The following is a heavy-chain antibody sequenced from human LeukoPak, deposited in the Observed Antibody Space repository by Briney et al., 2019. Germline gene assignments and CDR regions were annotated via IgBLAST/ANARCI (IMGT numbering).Heavy chain of an antibody. CDR3: ARERPNSSSWYARWFDP. Sequence: SETLSLTCTVSGYSISTSYYWDWIRQPPGKGLEWIGTFYHGGSTYYNPSLKSRVTISVDTSRNQFSLNLTSVTAAVTAVYYCARERPNSSSWYARWFDPWGQGTLVTVSS. CDR2: FYHGGST. J-gene: IGHJ5*02. CDR1: GYSISTSYY. V-gene: IGHV4-38-2*02. D-gene: IGHD6-13*01.